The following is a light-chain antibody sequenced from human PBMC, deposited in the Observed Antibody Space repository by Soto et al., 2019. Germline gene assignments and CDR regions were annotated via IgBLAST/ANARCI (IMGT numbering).Light chain of an antibody. CDR3: AAWDDSLYGVV. CDR2: ANN. Sequence: QSVLTQPPSASGAPGQRVTISCSGSSSNIGSHSVNWYQQLPGTAPKLLIYANNQLPSGVPDRFSGSKSGTSASLAISGLQSEDEADYYCAAWDDSLYGVVFGGGTKLTVL. CDR1: SSNIGSHS. J-gene: IGLJ3*02. V-gene: IGLV1-44*01.